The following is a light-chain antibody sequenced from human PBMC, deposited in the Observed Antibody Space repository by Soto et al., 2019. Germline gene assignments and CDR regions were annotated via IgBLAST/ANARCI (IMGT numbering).Light chain of an antibody. V-gene: IGKV1-5*03. CDR3: QHYNSYSEA. J-gene: IGKJ1*01. CDR2: KAS. CDR1: QNITDW. Sequence: DIQMTQSPSTLSAYVGDRVTITCRASQNITDWLAWYQQKPGKAPKLLIYKASTLKSGVPSRFSGSGSGTEFTLTISSLQPDDFATYYCQHYNSYSEAFGQGTKVDIK.